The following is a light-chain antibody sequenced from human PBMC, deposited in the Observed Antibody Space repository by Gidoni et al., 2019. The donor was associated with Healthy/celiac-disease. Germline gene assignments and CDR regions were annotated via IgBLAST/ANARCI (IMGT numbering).Light chain of an antibody. J-gene: IGLJ1*01. CDR2: EGS. CDR3: CSYAGSSTFV. V-gene: IGLV2-23*01. Sequence: QSALTQPASVSGSPGQSITISCTGTSSAVGSYNLVSWYQQHPGKATKLMIYEGSKRPSGVSNRFSGSKSGNTASLTISGLQAEYEADYYCCSYAGSSTFVFGTGTKVTVL. CDR1: SSAVGSYNL.